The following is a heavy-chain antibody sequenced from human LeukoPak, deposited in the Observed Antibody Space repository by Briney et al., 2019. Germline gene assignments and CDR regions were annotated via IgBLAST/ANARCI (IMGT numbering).Heavy chain of an antibody. CDR2: IYYSGST. Sequence: SETLSLTCTVSGGSISSYYWSWIRQPPGKGLEWIGYIYYSGSTNYNPSLKSRVTISGDTSKNQFSLKLSSVTAADTAVYHCARELTGTSWFDPWGQGTLVTVSS. D-gene: IGHD1-1*01. CDR3: ARELTGTSWFDP. J-gene: IGHJ5*02. V-gene: IGHV4-59*01. CDR1: GGSISSYY.